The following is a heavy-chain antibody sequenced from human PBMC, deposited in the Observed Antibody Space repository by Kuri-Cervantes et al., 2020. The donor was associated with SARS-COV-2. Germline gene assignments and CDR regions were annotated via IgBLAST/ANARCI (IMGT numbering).Heavy chain of an antibody. CDR1: GGSFSGYY. Sequence: ETLSLTCAVYGGSFSGYYWSWIRQPPGKGLEWIGRIKSKTDGGTTDYAAPVKGRFTISRDDSKNTLYLQMNSLKTEDTAVYYCTTGLTIFGVVIVSLGWFDPWGQGTLVTVSS. CDR2: IKSKTDGGTT. V-gene: IGHV3-15*01. D-gene: IGHD3-3*01. J-gene: IGHJ5*02. CDR3: TTGLTIFGVVIVSLGWFDP.